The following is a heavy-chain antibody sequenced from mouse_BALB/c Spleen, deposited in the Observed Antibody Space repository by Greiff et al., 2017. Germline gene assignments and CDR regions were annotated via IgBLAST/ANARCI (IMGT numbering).Heavy chain of an antibody. Sequence: EVQVVESGGGLVKPGGSLKLSCAASGFTFSSYAMSWVRQTPEKRLEWVASISSGGSTYYPDSVKGRFTISRDNARNILYLQMSSLRSEDTAMYYCAKAYYGNDAMDYWGQGTSVTVSS. CDR2: ISSGGST. CDR3: AKAYYGNDAMDY. CDR1: GFTFSSYA. J-gene: IGHJ4*01. D-gene: IGHD2-10*01. V-gene: IGHV5-6-5*01.